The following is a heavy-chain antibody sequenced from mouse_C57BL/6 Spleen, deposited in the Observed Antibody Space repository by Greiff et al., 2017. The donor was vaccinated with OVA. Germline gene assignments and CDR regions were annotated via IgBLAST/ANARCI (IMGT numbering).Heavy chain of an antibody. CDR1: GYTFTSYG. Sequence: QVQLQQSGAELARPGASVKLSCKASGYTFTSYGISWVKQRTGQVLEWIGEIYPRSGNTYYNEKFKGKATLTADKSSSTAYMELRSLTSEDSAVYFCARKIYDGYYDYAMDYWGQGTSVTVSS. CDR2: IYPRSGNT. CDR3: ARKIYDGYYDYAMDY. J-gene: IGHJ4*01. V-gene: IGHV1-81*01. D-gene: IGHD2-3*01.